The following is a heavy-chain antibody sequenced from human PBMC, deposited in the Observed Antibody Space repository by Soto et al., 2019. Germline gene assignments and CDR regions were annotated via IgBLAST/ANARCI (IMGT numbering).Heavy chain of an antibody. D-gene: IGHD2-15*01. CDR3: ARADIEVIPAATPDY. J-gene: IGHJ4*02. V-gene: IGHV1-18*01. Sequence: QVQLVQSGAEVKKPGASVKVSCRASGYTFTNYGINWVRQAPGQGLEWLGWISAYNGNTNYAHKLQGRVTMTTDTSTSTAYMELRSLRADDTAVYYCARADIEVIPAATPDYWGQGTLVTVSS. CDR1: GYTFTNYG. CDR2: ISAYNGNT.